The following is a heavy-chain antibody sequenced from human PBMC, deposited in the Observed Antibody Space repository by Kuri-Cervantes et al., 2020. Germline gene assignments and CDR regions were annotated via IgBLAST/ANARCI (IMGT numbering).Heavy chain of an antibody. CDR3: ARETYYRTNFNNYYYIDV. Sequence: SETLSLTCSVSGASISSESYYWGWIRQPPGKGLEWIGCILHSGSAYYNPSLKSRVTMLVDTSKSQFSLKLSSVAAADTAVYYCARETYYRTNFNNYYYIDVWGRGTTVTVSS. V-gene: IGHV4-39*07. CDR1: GASISSESYY. CDR2: ILHSGSA. D-gene: IGHD3-22*01. J-gene: IGHJ6*03.